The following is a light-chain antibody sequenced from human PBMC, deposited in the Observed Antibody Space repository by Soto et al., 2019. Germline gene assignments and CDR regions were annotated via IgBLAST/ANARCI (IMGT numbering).Light chain of an antibody. CDR2: GTS. J-gene: IGKJ3*01. CDR1: QSVSSKY. CDR3: QQYGSSRFT. Sequence: EIVLTQSPGTLSLSPGERATLSCRASQSVSSKYLAWYQQKPGQAHRVLIYGTSIRASGVPERFSGGGSGTDLTLTITRLEPEDFAVYYCQQYGSSRFTFGPGTKVDFK. V-gene: IGKV3-20*01.